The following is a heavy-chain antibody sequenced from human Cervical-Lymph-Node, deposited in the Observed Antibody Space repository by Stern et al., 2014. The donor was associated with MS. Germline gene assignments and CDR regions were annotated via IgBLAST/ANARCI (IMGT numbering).Heavy chain of an antibody. J-gene: IGHJ6*02. CDR2: ISRSGDTI. V-gene: IGHV3-11*01. CDR1: GFTFTDHY. CDR3: ARGGSAYYYGMDV. Sequence: VQLVESGGGLVKPGESLRLSCAASGFTFTDHYMSWVRQAPGKVLEWVSYISRSGDTIYYADSVKGRFTISRDIVKNSLYLQMNSLRAEDAALYYCARGGSAYYYGMDVWGQGTAVTVSS.